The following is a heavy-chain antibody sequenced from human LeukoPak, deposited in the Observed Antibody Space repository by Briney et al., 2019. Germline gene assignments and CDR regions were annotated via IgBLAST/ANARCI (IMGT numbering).Heavy chain of an antibody. D-gene: IGHD4/OR15-4a*01. CDR3: ARGRPVGAKGVSKVYWFDP. V-gene: IGHV1-8*01. J-gene: IGHJ5*02. CDR2: MNPNSGNT. CDR1: GYTFTSYD. Sequence: ASVKVSCKASGYTFTSYDINWVRQATGQGLEWMGWMNPNSGNTGYAQKFQGRVTMTRNTSISTAYMELSSLRSEDTAVYYCARGRPVGAKGVSKVYWFDPWGQGTLVTVSS.